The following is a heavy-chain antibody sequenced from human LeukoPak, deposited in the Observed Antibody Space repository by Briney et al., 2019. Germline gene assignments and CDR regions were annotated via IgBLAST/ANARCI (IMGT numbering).Heavy chain of an antibody. D-gene: IGHD3-22*01. CDR1: GFTFSSYS. CDR2: ISSSSSYI. V-gene: IGHV3-21*01. J-gene: IGHJ3*01. Sequence: PGGSLRLSCAASGFTFSSYSMNWVRQAPGKGLEWVSSISSSSSYIYYADSVMGRFTISRDNAKNSLYLQMNSLRAEDTAVYYCARDDTHYGSSGSFYDAFDVWGQGTMVTVSS. CDR3: ARDDTHYGSSGSFYDAFDV.